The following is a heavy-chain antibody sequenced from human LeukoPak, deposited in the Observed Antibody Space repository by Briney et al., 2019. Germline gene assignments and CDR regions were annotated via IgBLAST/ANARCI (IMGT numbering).Heavy chain of an antibody. CDR2: ISGSGGST. CDR1: GFTFSSYA. CDR3: AKDEGGSYYGNPVKY. J-gene: IGHJ4*02. V-gene: IGHV3-23*01. Sequence: GGSLRLSCAASGFTFSSYAMSWVRQAPGKGLEWVSAISGSGGSTYYADSVKGRFTISRDNSKNTLYLQMNSPRAEDTAVYYCAKDEGGSYYGNPVKYWGQGTLVTVSS. D-gene: IGHD1-26*01.